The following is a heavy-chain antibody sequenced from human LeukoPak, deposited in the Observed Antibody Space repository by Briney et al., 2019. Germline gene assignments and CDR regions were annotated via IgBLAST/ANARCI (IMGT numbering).Heavy chain of an antibody. CDR1: GFTFSSYA. Sequence: GGSLRLSCAASGFTFSSYAMSWVRQAPGKGLEWVSAISGSGGGTYYADSVKGRFTISRDNSKNTLYLQMNSLRAEDTALYYCAKDDGGSYYIYYYYMDVWGKGTTVTISS. V-gene: IGHV3-23*01. CDR2: ISGSGGGT. CDR3: AKDDGGSYYIYYYYMDV. J-gene: IGHJ6*03. D-gene: IGHD1-26*01.